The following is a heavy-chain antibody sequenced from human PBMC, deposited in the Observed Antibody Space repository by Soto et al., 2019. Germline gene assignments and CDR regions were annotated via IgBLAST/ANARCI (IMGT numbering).Heavy chain of an antibody. Sequence: QITLKESGPTLVKPTQTLTLTCTFSGFPLSTSGVGVGWIRQPPGKALERLALIYWDDDKRYSPSLKSRLTSTKDTSKNQVVLTMTNMDPVDTATYYCAHRLVVVVVAATGVAYYYYGMDVWGQGTTVTVSS. CDR2: IYWDDDK. D-gene: IGHD2-15*01. V-gene: IGHV2-5*02. CDR3: AHRLVVVVVAATGVAYYYYGMDV. CDR1: GFPLSTSGVG. J-gene: IGHJ6*02.